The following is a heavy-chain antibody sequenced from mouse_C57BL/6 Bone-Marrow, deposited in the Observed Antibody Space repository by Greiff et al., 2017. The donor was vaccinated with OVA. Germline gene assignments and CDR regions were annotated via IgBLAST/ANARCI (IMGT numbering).Heavy chain of an antibody. Sequence: VQLQQSGAELARPGASVKLSCKASGYTFTSYGISWVKQRTGQGLEWIGEIYPRSGNTYYNEKFKGKATLTADKSSSTAYMQLRSLTSEDSAVYFCARNRDGYFNYFDYWGQGTTLTVSS. V-gene: IGHV1-81*01. CDR3: ARNRDGYFNYFDY. J-gene: IGHJ2*01. CDR2: IYPRSGNT. D-gene: IGHD2-3*01. CDR1: GYTFTSYG.